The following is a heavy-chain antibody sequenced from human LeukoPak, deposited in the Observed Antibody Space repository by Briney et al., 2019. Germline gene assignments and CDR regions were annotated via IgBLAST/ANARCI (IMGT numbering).Heavy chain of an antibody. CDR2: ISWNSGSI. Sequence: GGSLRLSCAASGFTFDDYAMHWVRQAPGKGLEWVSGISWNSGSIGYADSVKGRFTVSRDNSRNSLFLQMDSLGVEDTATYYCARARLRLGENYGMDVWGQGTTVTVSS. D-gene: IGHD3-16*01. J-gene: IGHJ6*02. CDR1: GFTFDDYA. V-gene: IGHV3-9*01. CDR3: ARARLRLGENYGMDV.